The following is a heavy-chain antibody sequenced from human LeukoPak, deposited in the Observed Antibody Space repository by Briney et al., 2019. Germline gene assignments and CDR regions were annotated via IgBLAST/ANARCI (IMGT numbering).Heavy chain of an antibody. Sequence: SVKASCKASGGTFSGYAISWVRQAPGQGLEWMGGIIPIFGTANYAQKFQGRVTITTDESTSTAYMELSSLRSEDTAVYYCARPSYGGNEAFDYWGQGTLVTVSS. CDR1: GGTFSGYA. V-gene: IGHV1-69*05. D-gene: IGHD4-23*01. J-gene: IGHJ4*02. CDR3: ARPSYGGNEAFDY. CDR2: IIPIFGTA.